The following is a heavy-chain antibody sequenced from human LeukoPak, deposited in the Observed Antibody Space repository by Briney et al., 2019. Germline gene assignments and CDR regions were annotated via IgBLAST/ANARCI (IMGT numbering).Heavy chain of an antibody. CDR2: IYSGGST. CDR1: EFSVGSNY. CDR3: ARVTGNYGSGSYRPPTLYYYYMDV. D-gene: IGHD3-10*01. J-gene: IGHJ6*03. Sequence: GGSLRLSCAASEFSVGSNYMTWVRQAPGKGLEWVSLIYSGGSTYYADSMKGRFTISRDNSKNTLYLQMNSLRAEDTAVYYCARVTGNYGSGSYRPPTLYYYYMDVWGKGTTVTVSS. V-gene: IGHV3-66*01.